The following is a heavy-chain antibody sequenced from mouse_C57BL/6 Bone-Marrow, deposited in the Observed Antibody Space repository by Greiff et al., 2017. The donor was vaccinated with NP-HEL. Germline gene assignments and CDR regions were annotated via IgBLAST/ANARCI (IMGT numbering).Heavy chain of an antibody. V-gene: IGHV1-63*01. CDR1: GYTFTNYW. J-gene: IGHJ2*01. CDR3: ARRDDGYLNWDFDY. Sequence: QVQLQQSGAELVRPGTSVKMSCKASGYTFTNYWIGWAKQRPGHGLEWIGDIYPGGGYTNYNEKFKGKATLTADKSSSTAYMQFSSLTSEDSAIYYCARRDDGYLNWDFDYWGQGTTLTVSS. D-gene: IGHD2-3*01. CDR2: IYPGGGYT.